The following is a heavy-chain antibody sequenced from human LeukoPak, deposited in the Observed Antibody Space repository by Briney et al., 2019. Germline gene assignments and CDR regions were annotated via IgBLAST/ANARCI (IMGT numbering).Heavy chain of an antibody. J-gene: IGHJ4*02. D-gene: IGHD2-2*02. V-gene: IGHV1-8*01. CDR2: MNPNSGNT. CDR3: AREGIVVVPAAINSPLYYFDY. CDR1: GYTFTSYD. Sequence: ASVKVSCKASGYTFTSYDINWVRQATGQGLEWMGWMNPNSGNTGYAQKFQGRVTMTRNTSISTAYMELSSLRSEDTAVYYCAREGIVVVPAAINSPLYYFDYWGQGTLVTVSS.